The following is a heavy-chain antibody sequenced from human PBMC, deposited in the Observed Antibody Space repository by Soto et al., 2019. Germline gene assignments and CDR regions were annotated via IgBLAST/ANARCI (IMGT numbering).Heavy chain of an antibody. CDR3: ARVNCSSTSCYDFYYHGMDV. D-gene: IGHD2-2*01. Sequence: SQTLSLTCAISGDSVSSNSAAWNWIRQSPSRGLEWLGRTYYRSKWYNDYAVSVKSRITINPDTSKNQFSLQLNSVTPEDTAVYYCARVNCSSTSCYDFYYHGMDVWGQGTTVTVSS. J-gene: IGHJ6*02. V-gene: IGHV6-1*01. CDR2: TYYRSKWYN. CDR1: GDSVSSNSAA.